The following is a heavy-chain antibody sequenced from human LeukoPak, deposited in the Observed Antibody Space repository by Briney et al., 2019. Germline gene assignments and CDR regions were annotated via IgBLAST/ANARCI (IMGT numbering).Heavy chain of an antibody. CDR1: GFTFSSYA. V-gene: IGHV3-7*01. J-gene: IGHJ4*02. CDR2: INQDGSDK. Sequence: PGGSLRPSCAASGFTFSSYAMSWVRQAPGKGLEWVANINQDGSDKYSVDSVKGRFTISRDNAKNSLYLQMDSLRADDTAVYYCSRSLDYWGQGALVTVSS. CDR3: SRSLDY.